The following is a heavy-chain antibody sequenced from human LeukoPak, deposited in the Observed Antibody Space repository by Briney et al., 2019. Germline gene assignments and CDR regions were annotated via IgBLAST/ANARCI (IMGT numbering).Heavy chain of an antibody. Sequence: SETLSLTCAVYGGSFSGYYWSWIRQPQGKGLEWIGEINHSGSTNYNPSLKSRVTISINTSKNQFSLKLSSVTAADTAVYYCARRNGQDIVATFRRRYYFDYWGQGTLVTVSS. CDR2: INHSGST. CDR3: ARRNGQDIVATFRRRYYFDY. D-gene: IGHD5-12*01. J-gene: IGHJ4*02. V-gene: IGHV4-34*01. CDR1: GGSFSGYY.